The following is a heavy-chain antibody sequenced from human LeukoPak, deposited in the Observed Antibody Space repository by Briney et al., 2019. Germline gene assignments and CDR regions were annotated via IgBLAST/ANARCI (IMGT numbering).Heavy chain of an antibody. Sequence: MASETLSLTCTVSGGSISSYYWSWTRQPPGKGLEWIGYIYYSGSTNYNPSLKSRVTISVDTSKNQFSLKLSSVTAADTAVYYCARVTTVTRAPLGGGPTLFDYWGQGTLVTVSS. CDR2: IYYSGST. J-gene: IGHJ4*02. CDR1: GGSISSYY. D-gene: IGHD4-17*01. V-gene: IGHV4-59*01. CDR3: ARVTTVTRAPLGGGPTLFDY.